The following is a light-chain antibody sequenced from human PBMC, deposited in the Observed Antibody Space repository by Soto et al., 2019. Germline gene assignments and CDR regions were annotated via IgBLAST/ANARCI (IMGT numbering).Light chain of an antibody. V-gene: IGKV3-20*01. CDR1: QSVSSSY. CDR2: GAS. CDR3: QQYGSSPWT. Sequence: EIVLTQSPGTLSLSPGERATLSCRASQSVSSSYLAWYQQKPGQAPRLLIYGASGRATGIPDRFSGSGSGTDFTLTISRQEPEDFAVYYCQQYGSSPWTFGQGTKVEIK. J-gene: IGKJ1*01.